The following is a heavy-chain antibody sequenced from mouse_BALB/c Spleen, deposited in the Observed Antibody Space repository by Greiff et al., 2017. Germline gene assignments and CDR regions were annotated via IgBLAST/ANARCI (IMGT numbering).Heavy chain of an antibody. J-gene: IGHJ4*01. Sequence: EVQVVESGGGLVQPGGSLKLSCAASGFTFSSYGMSWVRQTPDKRLELVATINSNGGSTYYPDSVKGRFTISRDNAKNTLYLQMSSLKSEDTAMYYCARAYYRYEDAMDYWGQGTSVTVSS. CDR2: INSNGGST. D-gene: IGHD2-14*01. CDR3: ARAYYRYEDAMDY. CDR1: GFTFSSYG. V-gene: IGHV5-6-3*01.